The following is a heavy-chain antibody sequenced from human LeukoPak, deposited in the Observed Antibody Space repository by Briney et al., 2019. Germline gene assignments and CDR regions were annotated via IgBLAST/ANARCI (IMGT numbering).Heavy chain of an antibody. CDR1: GFTVSSNY. J-gene: IGHJ4*02. D-gene: IGHD3-10*01. Sequence: GGSLRLSCAASGFTVSSNYMSWVRQAPGKGLEWVSSISSSSSYIYYADSVKGRFTISRDNSKNTLYLQMNSLRAEDTAVYYCARDPFGSGFDYWGQGTLVTVSS. V-gene: IGHV3-21*01. CDR2: ISSSSSYI. CDR3: ARDPFGSGFDY.